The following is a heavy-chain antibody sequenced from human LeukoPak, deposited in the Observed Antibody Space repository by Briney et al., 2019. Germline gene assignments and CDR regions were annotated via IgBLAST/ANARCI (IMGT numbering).Heavy chain of an antibody. Sequence: GGSLRLSCAASGFTVSSNYMSWVRQAPGKGLEWVSLIYSGGYTYYADSVKGRFTISRDNSKNTLYLHMNSLRAEDTAVYYCARDRGGSYLFDYWGQGTLVTVS. CDR2: IYSGGYT. CDR1: GFTVSSNY. V-gene: IGHV3-66*01. D-gene: IGHD2-15*01. CDR3: ARDRGGSYLFDY. J-gene: IGHJ4*02.